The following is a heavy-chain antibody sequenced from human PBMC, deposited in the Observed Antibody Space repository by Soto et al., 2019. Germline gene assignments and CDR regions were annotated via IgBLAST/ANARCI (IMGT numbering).Heavy chain of an antibody. J-gene: IGHJ6*02. CDR3: ARALVVPAAMLGYFYYYGMDV. D-gene: IGHD2-2*01. CDR2: INHGGST. CDR1: GGSFSGYY. Sequence: SETLSLTCAVYGGSFSGYYWSWIRQPPGKGLEWIGEINHGGSTNYNPSLKSRVTISVDTSKNQFSLKLSSVTAADTAVYYCARALVVPAAMLGYFYYYGMDVWGQGTTVTVS. V-gene: IGHV4-34*01.